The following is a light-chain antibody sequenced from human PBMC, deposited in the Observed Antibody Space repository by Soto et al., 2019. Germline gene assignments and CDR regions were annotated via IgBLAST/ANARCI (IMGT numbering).Light chain of an antibody. CDR2: DAS. CDR1: QSVSSY. V-gene: IGKV3-11*01. CDR3: QQRSNWPLP. J-gene: IGKJ4*01. Sequence: TQSPATLSLSPGERATLSCRASQSVSSYLAWYQQKPGQAPRLLIYDASNRATGIPARFSGSGSGTDFTLTISSLEPEDFAVYYCQQRSNWPLPFGGGTKAAI.